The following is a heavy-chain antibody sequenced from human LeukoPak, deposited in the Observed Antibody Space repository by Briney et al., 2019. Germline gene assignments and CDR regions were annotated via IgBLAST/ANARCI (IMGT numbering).Heavy chain of an antibody. V-gene: IGHV1-2*02. D-gene: IGHD2-2*01. Sequence: GASVKVSCKASGYTFTGYYMHWVRQAPGQGLEWMGWINPNSGGTNYAQKFQGRVTMTRDTSISTAYMELSRLRSGDTAVYYCAREYCSSTSCSNWFDPWGQGTLVTVSS. J-gene: IGHJ5*02. CDR1: GYTFTGYY. CDR2: INPNSGGT. CDR3: AREYCSSTSCSNWFDP.